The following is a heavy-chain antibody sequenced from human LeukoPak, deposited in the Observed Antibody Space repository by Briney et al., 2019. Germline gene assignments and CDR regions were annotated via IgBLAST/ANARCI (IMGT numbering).Heavy chain of an antibody. CDR1: GFTFSSYS. D-gene: IGHD4-17*01. V-gene: IGHV3-21*01. Sequence: PGGSLRLSCAASGFTFSSYSFNWVRQAPGKGLEWVSSISSSSSYIFYADSVKGRFTISRDNSKNSPYLQMNSLRAEDTAVYYCARVAFTVTNSAFDIWGQGTMVTASA. CDR2: ISSSSSYI. CDR3: ARVAFTVTNSAFDI. J-gene: IGHJ3*02.